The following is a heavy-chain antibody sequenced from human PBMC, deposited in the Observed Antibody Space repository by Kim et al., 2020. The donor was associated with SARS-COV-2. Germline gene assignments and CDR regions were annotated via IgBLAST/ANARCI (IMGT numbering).Heavy chain of an antibody. V-gene: IGHV1-69*13. CDR2: IIPIFGTA. D-gene: IGHD3-10*01. Sequence: SVKVSCKASGGTFSSYAISWVRQAPGQGLEWMGGIIPIFGTANYAQKFQGRVTITADESTSTAYMELSSLRSEDTAVYYCAKDAYLGFGELGAYNWFDPWGQGTLVTVSS. CDR3: AKDAYLGFGELGAYNWFDP. CDR1: GGTFSSYA. J-gene: IGHJ5*02.